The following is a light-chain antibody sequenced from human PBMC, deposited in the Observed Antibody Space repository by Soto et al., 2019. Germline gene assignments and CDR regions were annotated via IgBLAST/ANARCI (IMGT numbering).Light chain of an antibody. J-gene: IGKJ5*01. CDR3: QQFNGT. CDR2: DAS. Sequence: AFQLTQSPSSLSASVGDRVTITCRASQGISSALAWYQQKPGKAPKLLIYDASSLESGVPSRFSGSGSGTDFTLTISSLQPEDFATYYCQQFNGTFGQGTRLEIK. CDR1: QGISSA. V-gene: IGKV1-13*02.